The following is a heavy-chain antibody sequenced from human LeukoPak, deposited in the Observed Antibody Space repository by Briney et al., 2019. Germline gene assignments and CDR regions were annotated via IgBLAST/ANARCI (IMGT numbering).Heavy chain of an antibody. CDR3: AALGFWSGYSDY. Sequence: SETLSLTCTVSGGSISSGSYYWSWIRQPAGKGLEWIGRIYTSRSTNYNPSLKSRVTISVDTSKNQFSLKLSSVTAADTAVYYCAALGFWSGYSDYWGQGTLVTVSS. J-gene: IGHJ4*02. CDR2: IYTSRST. V-gene: IGHV4-61*02. D-gene: IGHD3-3*01. CDR1: GGSISSGSYY.